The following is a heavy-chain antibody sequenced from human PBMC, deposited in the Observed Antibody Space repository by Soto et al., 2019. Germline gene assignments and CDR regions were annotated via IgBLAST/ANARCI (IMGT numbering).Heavy chain of an antibody. CDR3: ASGDGYYDFWSGYFDT. V-gene: IGHV4-59*01. CDR1: GVSIRSNY. CDR2: IYFTGTT. J-gene: IGHJ5*02. Sequence: SETLSLTCIVSGVSIRSNYWTWIRQSPGKGLEWIGYIYFTGTTNYNPSLKSRVSISLDTSKNQMSLKFNSMTTADTAVYYCASGDGYYDFWSGYFDTWGKGTLVTVSS. D-gene: IGHD3-3*01.